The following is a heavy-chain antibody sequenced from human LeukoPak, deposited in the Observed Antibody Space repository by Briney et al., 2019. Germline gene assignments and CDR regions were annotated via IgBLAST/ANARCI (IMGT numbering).Heavy chain of an antibody. CDR3: ARVWQWLRYGMDV. CDR2: IWNDGSNT. Sequence: PGRSLRLSCAASGFIFSDYGMHWVRQAPGKGLEWVAVIWNDGSNTYYGDSVKGLFTISRDNSKNTVYLQMNSLRAEDTAVYYCARVWQWLRYGMDVWGQGTTVTVSS. CDR1: GFIFSDYG. J-gene: IGHJ6*02. V-gene: IGHV3-33*01. D-gene: IGHD6-19*01.